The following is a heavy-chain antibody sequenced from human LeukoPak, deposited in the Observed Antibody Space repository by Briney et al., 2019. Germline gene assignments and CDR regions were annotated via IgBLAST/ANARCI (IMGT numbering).Heavy chain of an antibody. CDR2: ITADDGDT. CDR1: GYSFTKYA. D-gene: IGHD1-26*01. J-gene: IGHJ4*02. Sequence: ASVKVSCKASGYSFTKYAIHWMRQAPGHRLEWMGWITADDGDTKHSEDLQGRVTITSDTSATTTYIELSSLTSEDMAVYYCAKEGLRVGAPRNYFDYWGQGTLVTVSS. CDR3: AKEGLRVGAPRNYFDY. V-gene: IGHV1-3*03.